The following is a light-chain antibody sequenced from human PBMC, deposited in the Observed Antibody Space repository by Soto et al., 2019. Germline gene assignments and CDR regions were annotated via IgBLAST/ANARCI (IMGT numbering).Light chain of an antibody. Sequence: DIQTTQSPSFLSASVGGRVSITCRASQSVTNYLNWYQQKPGKAPKLLIFAASSLQSGVPSRFSGSGSGTDFTLTVTNLQPEDFATYYCQQSDSLPPTFGQGTKVDIK. V-gene: IGKV1-39*01. J-gene: IGKJ1*01. CDR3: QQSDSLPPT. CDR2: AAS. CDR1: QSVTNY.